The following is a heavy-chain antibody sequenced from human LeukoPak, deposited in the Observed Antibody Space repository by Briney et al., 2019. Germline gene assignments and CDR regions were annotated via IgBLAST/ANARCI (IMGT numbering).Heavy chain of an antibody. CDR3: ASPYYDFWSGFPMI. CDR2: ISSSGSTI. V-gene: IGHV3-48*03. CDR1: GFTFSGYE. Sequence: GGSLRLSCAASGFTFSGYEMNWVRQAPGKGLEGVSYISSSGSTIYYADSVKGRFTISRDNAKNSLYLQMNSLRAEDTAVYYCASPYYDFWSGFPMIWGQGTMVTVSS. D-gene: IGHD3-3*01. J-gene: IGHJ3*02.